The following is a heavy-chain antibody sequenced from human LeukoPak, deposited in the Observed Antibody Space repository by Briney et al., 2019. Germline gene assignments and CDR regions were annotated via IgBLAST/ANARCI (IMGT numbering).Heavy chain of an antibody. J-gene: IGHJ5*01. D-gene: IGHD3-22*01. Sequence: ASVKVSCKATSRISWVRQAPGQGLEWTGWIGTYGGDTYYAQKFQGRITVTTDTSTSTVYMELRNLRSDDTAVYYCARDLWNFYDDSGYNRDFDSWGQGTLVTDSS. CDR3: ARDLWNFYDDSGYNRDFDS. CDR2: IGTYGGDT. V-gene: IGHV1-18*01. CDR1: TSR.